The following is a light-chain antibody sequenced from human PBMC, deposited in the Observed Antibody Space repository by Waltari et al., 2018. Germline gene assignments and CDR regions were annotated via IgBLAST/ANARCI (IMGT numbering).Light chain of an antibody. CDR2: AAS. CDR1: QSISNF. Sequence: DIQMTQSPSSLSASVGYRVTVTCRASQSISNFLNWYKHKPGKAPKLLIYAASTLQSGVPSRFSGSGSGTDFTLTISSLQPEDVAIYYCQQYYRIPYTFGQETKLEIK. V-gene: IGKV1-39*01. CDR3: QQYYRIPYT. J-gene: IGKJ2*01.